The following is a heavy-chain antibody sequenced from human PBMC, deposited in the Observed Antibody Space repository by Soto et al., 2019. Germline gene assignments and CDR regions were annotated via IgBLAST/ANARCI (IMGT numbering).Heavy chain of an antibody. CDR3: GGDQRSCTCGNCYPAKRWFDP. Sequence: QVQLVESGGGVVQPGRSLRLSCAASGFTFTTYGMHWVRQAPGKGLEWLAVISNDGNIKYYADSVKGRFTISRDNSKNTVYLQKNSLRAEETAVYYCGGDQRSCTCGNCYPAKRWFDPWGQGTLVTVSS. V-gene: IGHV3-30*03. D-gene: IGHD2-15*01. J-gene: IGHJ5*01. CDR1: GFTFTTYG. CDR2: ISNDGNIK.